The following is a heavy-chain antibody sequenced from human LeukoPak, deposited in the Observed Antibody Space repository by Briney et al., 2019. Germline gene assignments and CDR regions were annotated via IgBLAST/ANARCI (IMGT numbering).Heavy chain of an antibody. D-gene: IGHD3-10*01. CDR2: MNPNSGNT. CDR3: ARARWFGAKKVHYYYYMDV. CDR1: GYTFTSYD. V-gene: IGHV1-8*01. Sequence: ASVKVSCKASGYTFTSYDINWVRQATGQGLEWMGWMNPNSGNTGYAQKFQGRVTMTRNTSISTAYMELSSLRSEDTAVYYCARARWFGAKKVHYYYYMDVWGKGTTVTISS. J-gene: IGHJ6*03.